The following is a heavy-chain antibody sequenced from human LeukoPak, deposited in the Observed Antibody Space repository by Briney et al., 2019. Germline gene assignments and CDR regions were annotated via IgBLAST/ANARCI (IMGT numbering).Heavy chain of an antibody. CDR2: ISSSSSYI. V-gene: IGHV3-21*01. Sequence: GGSLRLSCAASGFTFSSYSMNWVRQAPGKGLEWVSSISSSSSYIYYADSVKGRFTISRDNAKNSLYLQMNSLRAEDTAVYYCARGRRGAHSLAFDIWGQGTMVTVSS. J-gene: IGHJ3*02. D-gene: IGHD3-16*01. CDR3: ARGRRGAHSLAFDI. CDR1: GFTFSSYS.